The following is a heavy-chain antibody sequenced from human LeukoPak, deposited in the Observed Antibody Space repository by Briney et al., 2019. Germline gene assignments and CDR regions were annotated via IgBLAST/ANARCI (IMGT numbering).Heavy chain of an antibody. CDR3: ARDGGGDYGVDY. V-gene: IGHV3-21*01. CDR1: GFTFSNYA. D-gene: IGHD4-17*01. J-gene: IGHJ4*02. CDR2: ISSSSSYI. Sequence: GGSLRLSCVASGFTFSNYAMTWVRQAPGKGLEWVSSISSSSSYIYYADSVKGRFTISRDNAKNSLYLQMNSLRAEDTAVYYCARDGGGDYGVDYWGQGTLVTVSS.